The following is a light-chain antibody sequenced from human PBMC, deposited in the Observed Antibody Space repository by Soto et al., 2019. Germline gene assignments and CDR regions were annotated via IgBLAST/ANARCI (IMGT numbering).Light chain of an antibody. CDR1: QSVTNTF. V-gene: IGKV3-20*01. Sequence: EIVLAQSPVTLSLSPGERATLSCRASQSVTNTFVAWYQHKPGQAPRLLIYGASRRATGIPDRFSGSGSGTDFTLTISRLEPEDFAVYYCQQYVSSPWTFGQGTKVDIK. CDR2: GAS. CDR3: QQYVSSPWT. J-gene: IGKJ1*01.